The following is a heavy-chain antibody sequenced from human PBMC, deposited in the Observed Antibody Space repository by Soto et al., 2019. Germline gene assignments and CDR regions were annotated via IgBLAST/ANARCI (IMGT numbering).Heavy chain of an antibody. V-gene: IGHV3-15*07. J-gene: IGHJ6*02. CDR1: GLTFSNAW. CDR3: TTPSGWYYYYGMDV. Sequence: EVQLVESGGGLVKPGGSLRLSCAASGLTFSNAWMNWVRQAPGKGLEWVGRIKSKTDGGTTDYAAPVKGRFTISRDDSKNTLYLQMNSLKTEDKAVYYCTTPSGWYYYYGMDVWGQVTTVTVSS. CDR2: IKSKTDGGTT. D-gene: IGHD6-19*01.